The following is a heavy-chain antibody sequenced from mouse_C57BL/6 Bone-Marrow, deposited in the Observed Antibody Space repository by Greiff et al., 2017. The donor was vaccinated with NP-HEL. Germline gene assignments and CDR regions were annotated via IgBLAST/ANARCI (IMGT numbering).Heavy chain of an antibody. Sequence: EVKLQESGPVLVKPGASVKMSCKASGYTFTDYYMNWVKQSHGKSLEWIGVINPYNGGTSYNQKFKGKATLTVDKSSSTAYMELNSLTSEDSAVYYCAGDYYYGSRGYFDYWGQGTTLTVSS. CDR1: GYTFTDYY. CDR3: AGDYYYGSRGYFDY. D-gene: IGHD1-1*01. J-gene: IGHJ2*01. CDR2: INPYNGGT. V-gene: IGHV1-19*01.